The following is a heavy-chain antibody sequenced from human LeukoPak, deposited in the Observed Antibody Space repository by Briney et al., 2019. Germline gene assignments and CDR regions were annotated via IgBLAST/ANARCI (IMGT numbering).Heavy chain of an antibody. J-gene: IGHJ3*02. Sequence: GGSLRLSCAASGFTFSSYAMSWVRQAPGKGLEWVSVISGSGGTTFYTDSVKGRFTISRDNSKNTLYLQMNSLIAEDTAVYYCAKDLKVGSIYPGTFDIWGQGTMVTVSS. D-gene: IGHD1-26*01. CDR1: GFTFSSYA. CDR2: ISGSGGTT. V-gene: IGHV3-23*01. CDR3: AKDLKVGSIYPGTFDI.